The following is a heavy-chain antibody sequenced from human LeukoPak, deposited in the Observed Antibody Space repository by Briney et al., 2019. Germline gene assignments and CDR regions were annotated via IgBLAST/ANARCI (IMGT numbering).Heavy chain of an antibody. CDR3: AKDTTGYFDY. V-gene: IGHV3-9*01. J-gene: IGHJ4*02. Sequence: GRSLRLSCAASGFTFDDYAMHWVRQAPGKGLEWVSGISWNSGSIGYADSVKGRFTISRDNAKNSLYLQMNSLRAEDTALYYCAKDTTGYFDYWGQGTLVTISS. CDR1: GFTFDDYA. CDR2: ISWNSGSI. D-gene: IGHD3-22*01.